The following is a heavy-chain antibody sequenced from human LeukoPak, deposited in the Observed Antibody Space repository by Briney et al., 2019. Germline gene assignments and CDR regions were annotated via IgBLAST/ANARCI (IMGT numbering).Heavy chain of an antibody. CDR3: ARDYFGYSGYDP. V-gene: IGHV3-74*01. Sequence: GGSLTLTCRASGFTFSSYYMHWVRQAPGKGLVWISRINGDGRSTNYADSVKGRFTISRDNAKNTLYLQMNSLRAEDTAVYYCARDYFGYSGYDPTGQGPLVTVSS. CDR2: INGDGRST. D-gene: IGHD5-12*01. CDR1: GFTFSSYY. J-gene: IGHJ5*02.